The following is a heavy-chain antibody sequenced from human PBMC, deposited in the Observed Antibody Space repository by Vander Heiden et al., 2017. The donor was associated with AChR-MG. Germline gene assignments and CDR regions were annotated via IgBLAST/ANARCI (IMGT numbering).Heavy chain of an antibody. V-gene: IGHV3-30-3*01. CDR1: GSTFSSHA. J-gene: IGHJ3*02. Sequence: QVQLVVSGGGVVQPGRSLRLPCAASGSTFSSHAMLWVRQAPGKGLEWVAVISYDGSNKYYADSVKGRFTISRDNSKNTLYLQMNSLRAEDTAVYYCARDRSSGWYHYDAFDIWGQGTMVTVS. CDR2: ISYDGSNK. D-gene: IGHD6-19*01. CDR3: ARDRSSGWYHYDAFDI.